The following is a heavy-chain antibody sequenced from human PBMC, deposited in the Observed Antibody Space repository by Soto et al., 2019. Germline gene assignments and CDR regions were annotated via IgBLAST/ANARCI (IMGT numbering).Heavy chain of an antibody. CDR2: IVVGSGNT. CDR3: AADPGDSAGIFDY. CDR1: GFTFTSSA. Sequence: GASVKVSCKVSGFTFTSSAVQWVRQARGQRLEWIGWIVVGSGNTNYAQKFQERVTITRDMSTSTAYMELSSLRSEDTAVYYCAADPGDSAGIFDYWGQGTLVTVSS. J-gene: IGHJ4*02. V-gene: IGHV1-58*01. D-gene: IGHD2-21*02.